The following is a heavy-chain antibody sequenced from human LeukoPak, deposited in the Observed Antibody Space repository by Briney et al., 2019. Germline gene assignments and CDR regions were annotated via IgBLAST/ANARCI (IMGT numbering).Heavy chain of an antibody. V-gene: IGHV3-66*01. Sequence: GGSLRLSCAASGFTVSSNYMSWVRQAPGKGLEWVSVIYSDSGGSTYYADSVKGRFTMSRVNSKNTLYLHMNSLRAVDTAVYYCARGFTHDYGDYFDYWGQGTLVTVSS. CDR1: GFTVSSNY. J-gene: IGHJ4*02. CDR3: ARGFTHDYGDYFDY. D-gene: IGHD4-17*01. CDR2: IYSDSGGST.